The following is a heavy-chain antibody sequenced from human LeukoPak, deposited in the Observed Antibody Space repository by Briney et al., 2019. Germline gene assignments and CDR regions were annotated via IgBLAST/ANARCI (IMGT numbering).Heavy chain of an antibody. V-gene: IGHV1-18*01. J-gene: IGHJ5*02. CDR3: ARGRRVTPANWFDP. D-gene: IGHD4-23*01. CDR2: ISAYNGNT. Sequence: ASVKVSCKASGYTFTSYGISWVRQAPGQGLEWMGWISAYNGNTNYAQKLHGRVTMTTDTSTSTAYMELRSLRSDDTAVYYCARGRRVTPANWFDPWGQGTLVTVSS. CDR1: GYTFTSYG.